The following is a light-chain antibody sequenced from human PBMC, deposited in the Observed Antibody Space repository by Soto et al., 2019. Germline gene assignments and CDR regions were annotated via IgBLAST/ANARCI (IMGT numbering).Light chain of an antibody. CDR2: EVS. J-gene: IGLJ1*01. Sequence: QSALTQPASVSGSPGQSITISCTGTSSDVGAYNYVSWYQQHPGEAPKLMIYEVSNRPSGVSNRFSGSKSGNTASLTISGLQAEDEADYYCCSYAGSSTYVFGTGTKVTVL. CDR3: CSYAGSSTYV. CDR1: SSDVGAYNY. V-gene: IGLV2-14*01.